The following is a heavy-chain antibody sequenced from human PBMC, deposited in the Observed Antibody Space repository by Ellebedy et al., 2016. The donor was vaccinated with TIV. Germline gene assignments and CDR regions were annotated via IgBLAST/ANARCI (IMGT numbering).Heavy chain of an antibody. CDR3: ARENRIAAAGTRAYYYGMDV. V-gene: IGHV4-34*01. Sequence: MPSETLSLTCAVYGGSFSGYYWSWIRQPPGKGLEWIGEINHSGSTNYNPSLKSRVTISVDTSKNQFSLKLSSVTAADTAVYYCARENRIAAAGTRAYYYGMDVWGQGTTVTVSS. CDR1: GGSFSGYY. J-gene: IGHJ6*02. D-gene: IGHD6-13*01. CDR2: INHSGST.